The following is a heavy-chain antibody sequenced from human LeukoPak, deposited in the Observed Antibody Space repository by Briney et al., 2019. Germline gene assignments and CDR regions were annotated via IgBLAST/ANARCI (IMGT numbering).Heavy chain of an antibody. J-gene: IGHJ5*02. Sequence: PSETLSLTCSVSGGSITNYFWSWIRQPPGKGLEWIGYILYSGSTKYNPSLKSRVTISVDTSKNQFSLKLSSVTAADTAVYYCARGGYYGSGNDFRFDPWGQGTLVTVSS. D-gene: IGHD3-10*01. CDR2: ILYSGST. V-gene: IGHV4-59*01. CDR3: ARGGYYGSGNDFRFDP. CDR1: GGSITNYF.